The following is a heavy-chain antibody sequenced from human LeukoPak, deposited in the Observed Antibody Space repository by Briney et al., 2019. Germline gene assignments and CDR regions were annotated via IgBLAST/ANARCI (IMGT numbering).Heavy chain of an antibody. CDR3: ARSSVARGLDLAAAAGPY. CDR2: INQGGSEI. CDR1: GFTFSSHW. V-gene: IGHV3-7*01. Sequence: GGSLRLSCADSGFTFSSHWMSWVRQAPGKGLEGLADINQGGSEIYSVDSVRCRFTISRDNAKNSLYLQMNSLRAEDTSVYYCARSSVARGLDLAAAAGPYWGQGTLVTVSS. J-gene: IGHJ4*02. D-gene: IGHD6-13*01.